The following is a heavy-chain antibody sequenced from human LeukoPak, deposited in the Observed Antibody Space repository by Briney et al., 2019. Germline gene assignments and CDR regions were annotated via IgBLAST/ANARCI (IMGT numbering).Heavy chain of an antibody. J-gene: IGHJ4*02. V-gene: IGHV3-7*01. CDR1: GFPFSSYW. CDR3: AKDPQRRVFDPQGYFDY. CDR2: IKQDGSKK. Sequence: PGGSLRLSCVASGFPFSSYWMTWVRQAPGKGLEWVANIKQDGSKKSYVDSVKGRFTISRDNAKNSLYLQMNSLRAEDTAVYYCAKDPQRRVFDPQGYFDYWGEGTLVTVSS. D-gene: IGHD3-9*01.